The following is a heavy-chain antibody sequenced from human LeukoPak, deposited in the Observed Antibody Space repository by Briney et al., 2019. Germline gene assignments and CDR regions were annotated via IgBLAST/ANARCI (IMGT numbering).Heavy chain of an antibody. CDR3: ARSAAGYCSGGSCYSFDYFDY. D-gene: IGHD2-15*01. CDR1: GGSISSSSYY. Sequence: TTSETLSVTCTVSGGSISSSSYYWGWIRQPPGKGLEWFGSIYYSGSTYYNPSLKSRVTISVDTSKNQFSLKLSSVTAADTAVYYCARSAAGYCSGGSCYSFDYFDYWGQGTLVTVSS. J-gene: IGHJ4*02. CDR2: IYYSGST. V-gene: IGHV4-39*07.